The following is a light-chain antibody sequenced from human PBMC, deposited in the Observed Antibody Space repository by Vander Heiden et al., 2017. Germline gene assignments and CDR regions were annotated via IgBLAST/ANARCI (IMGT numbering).Light chain of an antibody. CDR1: QSLLHSNGYNY. J-gene: IGKJ3*01. CDR2: LGS. CDR3: MQALQTPLT. V-gene: IGKV2-28*01. Sequence: DIVLIQSPLSLPVTPGAPASISCRSSQSLLHSNGYNYLDWYQQKPGQSPQLLIYLGSNRASGVPDRFSGSGSGTDFTLKISRVEAEDVGVYYCMQALQTPLTFGPGTKVDIK.